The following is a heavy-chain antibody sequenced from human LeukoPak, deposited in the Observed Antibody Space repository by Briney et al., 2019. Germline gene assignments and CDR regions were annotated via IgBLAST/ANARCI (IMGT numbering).Heavy chain of an antibody. J-gene: IGHJ4*02. CDR2: IIPIFGTA. CDR1: GGTFSSYA. CDR3: ARVATGDEVAGTFDY. V-gene: IGHV1-69*05. D-gene: IGHD6-19*01. Sequence: GSSVKVSCKASGGTFSSYAISWVRQAPGQGLEWMGGIIPIFGTANYAQKFQGRVTITTDEPTSTAYMELSSLRSEDTAVYYCARVATGDEVAGTFDYWGQGTLVTVSS.